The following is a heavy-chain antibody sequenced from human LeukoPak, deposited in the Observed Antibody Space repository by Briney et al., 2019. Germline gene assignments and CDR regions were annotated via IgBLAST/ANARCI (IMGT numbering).Heavy chain of an antibody. Sequence: TGGSLRLSCAASGFTFSSYAMSWVRQAPGKGLEWVSSISGSGGGTYSADSVKGRFTISRDNSKNTLYLQMNGLRAEDTAVYYCAKRPALAASGFDYWGQGTLVTVSS. V-gene: IGHV3-23*01. J-gene: IGHJ4*02. CDR1: GFTFSSYA. D-gene: IGHD6-13*01. CDR2: ISGSGGGT. CDR3: AKRPALAASGFDY.